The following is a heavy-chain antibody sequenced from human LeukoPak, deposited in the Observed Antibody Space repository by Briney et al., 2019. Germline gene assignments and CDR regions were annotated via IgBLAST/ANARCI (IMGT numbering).Heavy chain of an antibody. J-gene: IGHJ4*02. CDR2: IYYSGST. D-gene: IGHD6-19*01. Sequence: PSETLSLTCTVSGASISGGGYYWNWIRRHPGKGLEWIGYIYYSGSTYYNPSLKSRVTISVDMSKNQFSLNLSSVTAADTAVYYCARQVVAVAGMDCWGQGTLVTVSS. V-gene: IGHV4-31*03. CDR1: GASISGGGYY. CDR3: ARQVVAVAGMDC.